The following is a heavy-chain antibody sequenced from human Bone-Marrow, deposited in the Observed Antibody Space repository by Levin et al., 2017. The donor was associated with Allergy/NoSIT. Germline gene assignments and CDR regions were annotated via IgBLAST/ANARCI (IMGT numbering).Heavy chain of an antibody. CDR1: GASFSGYF. J-gene: IGHJ4*02. V-gene: IGHV4-34*01. Sequence: PSETLSLTCAVSGASFSGYFWTWIRQSPGQGLEWLGQINFNGITTYNPSLKRRVVLSVDPTKRQFSLKLNYLTAADTAVYFCARGGEVPSQYYFDYWGQGTPVTVSS. CDR2: INFNGIT. D-gene: IGHD1-1*01. CDR3: ARGGEVPSQYYFDY.